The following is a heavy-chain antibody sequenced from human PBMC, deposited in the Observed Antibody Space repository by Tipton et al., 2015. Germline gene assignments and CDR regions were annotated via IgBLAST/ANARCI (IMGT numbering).Heavy chain of an antibody. CDR1: SDSISKYY. CDR2: VFHNGDS. CDR3: ARHKYSGTYPLYY. J-gene: IGHJ4*02. V-gene: IGHV4-59*01. D-gene: IGHD3-10*01. Sequence: LRLSCSVSSDSISKYYWSWIRQPPGKGLEYMGYVFHNGDSNYNPSLKSRVSMSVDTSKNQISLKLTSATAADTAIYYCARHKYSGTYPLYYWGQGTLVTVSS.